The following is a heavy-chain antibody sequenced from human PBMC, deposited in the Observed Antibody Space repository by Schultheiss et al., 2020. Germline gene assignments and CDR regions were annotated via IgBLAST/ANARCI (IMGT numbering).Heavy chain of an antibody. CDR2: IYYSGST. D-gene: IGHD1-26*01. V-gene: IGHV4-39*01. Sequence: SETLSLTCTVSGGSISSSSYYWGWIRQPPVKGLEWIGSIYYSGSTYYNPSLKSRVTISVDTSKNQFSLKLSSVTAADTAVYYCARGNSGSYYEIFDYWGQGTLVTVSS. CDR3: ARGNSGSYYEIFDY. J-gene: IGHJ4*02. CDR1: GGSISSSSYY.